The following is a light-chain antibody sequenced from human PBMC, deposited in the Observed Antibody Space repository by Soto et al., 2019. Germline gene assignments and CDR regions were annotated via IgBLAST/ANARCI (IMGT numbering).Light chain of an antibody. CDR1: SSDVGGYIY. V-gene: IGLV2-14*01. Sequence: QSALTQPASVSGSPGQSITISCTGTSSDVGGYIYVSWYQQHPGKAPKLMIYEVSNRPSGVSNRFSGSKSGNTASLTISGLQAEYEADYYCSSYTSSSTYVFGTGTKVTVL. CDR3: SSYTSSSTYV. CDR2: EVS. J-gene: IGLJ1*01.